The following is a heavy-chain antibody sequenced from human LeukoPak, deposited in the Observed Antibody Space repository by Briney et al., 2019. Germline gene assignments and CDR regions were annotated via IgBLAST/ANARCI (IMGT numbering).Heavy chain of an antibody. CDR3: ARDETGTLWFGELFSGGGFQH. CDR2: IIPILGIA. CDR1: GGTFSSYA. J-gene: IGHJ1*01. D-gene: IGHD3-10*01. V-gene: IGHV1-69*04. Sequence: GASVKVSCKASGGTFSSYAISWVRQAPGQGLEWMGRIIPILGIANYAQKFQGRVTITADKSTSTAYMELSSLRSEDTAVYYCARDETGTLWFGELFSGGGFQHWGQGTLVTVSS.